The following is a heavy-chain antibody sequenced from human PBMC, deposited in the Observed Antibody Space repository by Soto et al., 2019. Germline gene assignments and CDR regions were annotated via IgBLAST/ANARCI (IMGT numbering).Heavy chain of an antibody. CDR2: TYYNGDT. Sequence: SETLSLTCTVSDDSFRGAEYYWSWIRQPLGKGPEWIGYTYYNGDTKYNPALRSRVTMSEDTSKNQFSLRLSSVTAADTAVYFCARGPAYIDGWRTFDLWGRGILVTVPS. J-gene: IGHJ4*02. V-gene: IGHV4-61*08. CDR3: ARGPAYIDGWRTFDL. D-gene: IGHD6-19*01. CDR1: DDSFRGAEYY.